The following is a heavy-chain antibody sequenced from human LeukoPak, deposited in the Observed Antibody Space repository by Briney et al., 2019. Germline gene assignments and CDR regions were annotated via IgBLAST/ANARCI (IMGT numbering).Heavy chain of an antibody. D-gene: IGHD3-22*01. J-gene: IGHJ6*03. V-gene: IGHV3-48*04. Sequence: TGGSLRLSCAASGFTFSSYSMNWVRQAPGKGLEWVSYISSSSSTIYYADSVKGRFTISRDNAKNSLYLQMNSLRAEDTAVYYCARRTPYYYDSSGYYFGVVGVAGYYYMDVWGKGTTVTVSS. CDR3: ARRTPYYYDSSGYYFGVVGVAGYYYMDV. CDR2: ISSSSSTI. CDR1: GFTFSSYS.